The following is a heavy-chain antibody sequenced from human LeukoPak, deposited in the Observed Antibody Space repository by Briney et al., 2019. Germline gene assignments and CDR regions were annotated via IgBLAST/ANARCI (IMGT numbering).Heavy chain of an antibody. V-gene: IGHV3-48*03. CDR3: ARGGILITFGAIEY. Sequence: GGSLRLSCAASGFTFSSYEMNWVRQAPGKGLEWVSYISSSGSTIYYEDSVKGRFTVSRDNAKNSLYLQMNSLRVEDTAVYYCARGGILITFGAIEYWGQGTLVTVSS. CDR1: GFTFSSYE. D-gene: IGHD3-16*01. CDR2: ISSSGSTI. J-gene: IGHJ4*02.